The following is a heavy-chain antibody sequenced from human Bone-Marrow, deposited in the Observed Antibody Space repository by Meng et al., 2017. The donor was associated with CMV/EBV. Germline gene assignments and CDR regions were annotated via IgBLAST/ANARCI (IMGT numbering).Heavy chain of an antibody. D-gene: IGHD1-26*01. CDR3: ARVGWGPLSWFDP. J-gene: IGHJ5*02. CDR2: INWNGGST. V-gene: IGHV3-20*04. Sequence: ETLSLTCAASGFTFSSYSMNWVRQAPGKGLEWVSGINWNGGSTGYADSVKGRFTISRDNAKNSLYLQMNSLRAEDTALYYCARVGWGPLSWFDPWGQGTLVTVSS. CDR1: GFTFSSYS.